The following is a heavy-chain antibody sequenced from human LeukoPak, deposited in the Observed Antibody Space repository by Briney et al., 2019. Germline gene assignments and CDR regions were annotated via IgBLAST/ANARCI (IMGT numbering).Heavy chain of an antibody. CDR1: GFTVSSNH. Sequence: GGSLRLSCAASGFTVSSNHMSRVRQAPGKGLEWVSVIYSGGSTDYADSVKGRFTISRDNSKNTLYLQMNSLRAEDTAVYHCARGPAGYNWGQGTLVTVSS. J-gene: IGHJ4*02. CDR3: ARGPAGYN. V-gene: IGHV3-53*01. D-gene: IGHD1-1*01. CDR2: IYSGGST.